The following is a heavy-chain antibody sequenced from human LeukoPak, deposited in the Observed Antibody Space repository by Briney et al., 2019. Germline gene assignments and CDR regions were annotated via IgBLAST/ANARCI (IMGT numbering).Heavy chain of an antibody. CDR3: AGGTSYYYSGFDV. CDR2: ISYDGSKK. V-gene: IGHV3-30*04. D-gene: IGHD3/OR15-3a*01. CDR1: GFTFSTYS. Sequence: PGGSLRLSCAASGFTFSTYSMHWVRQTPGKGLEWVAVISYDGSKKDYADSVKGRFTISRDNSKNTVYLQMNSLRTEDTTVYYCAGGTSYYYSGFDVWGQGTTVTVSS. J-gene: IGHJ6*02.